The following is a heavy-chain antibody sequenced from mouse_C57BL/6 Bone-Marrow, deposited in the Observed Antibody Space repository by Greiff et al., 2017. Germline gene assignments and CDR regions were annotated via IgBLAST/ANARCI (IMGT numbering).Heavy chain of an antibody. CDR2: IHPNSGSN. CDR1: GYTFTSYW. Sequence: LQQPGAELVKPGASVKLSCKASGYTFTSYWMHWVKQRPGQGPEWIGMIHPNSGSNNYNEKFKSKATLTVDKSSSTAYMQLSSLTSEDSAVYYCADGYLPTWFAYWGQGTLVTVSA. V-gene: IGHV1-64*01. D-gene: IGHD2-3*01. J-gene: IGHJ3*01. CDR3: ADGYLPTWFAY.